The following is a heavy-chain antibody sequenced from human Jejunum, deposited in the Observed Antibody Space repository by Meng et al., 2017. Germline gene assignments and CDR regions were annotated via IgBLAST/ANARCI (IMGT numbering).Heavy chain of an antibody. V-gene: IGHV3-21*01. Sequence: EVQLVESGGGLVNPGGSLRLSCAAFGFTFSYYTMAWVRQAPEKGLDWVSSISTAGNYIYYADSLKGRSTISRDNAKNSLYLEMNTLTAEDTAVYYCVRNSGWFDFWGQGALVTVSS. J-gene: IGHJ4*02. CDR2: ISTAGNYI. CDR3: VRNSGWFDF. D-gene: IGHD5-12*01. CDR1: GFTFSYYT.